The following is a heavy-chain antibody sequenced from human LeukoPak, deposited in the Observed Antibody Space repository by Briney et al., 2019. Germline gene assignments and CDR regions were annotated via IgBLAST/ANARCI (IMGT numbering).Heavy chain of an antibody. Sequence: GGSLRLSCAASGFSFSSYAMSWVRQAPGKGLEWVSAISGSGGSTYYADSVKGRFTISRDKSTNTLYLQMNSLRAEDTAVYYCAKPDSSSPLRQAYYFDYWGQGTLVTVSS. CDR3: AKPDSSSPLRQAYYFDY. CDR2: ISGSGGST. J-gene: IGHJ4*02. D-gene: IGHD6-6*01. V-gene: IGHV3-23*01. CDR1: GFSFSSYA.